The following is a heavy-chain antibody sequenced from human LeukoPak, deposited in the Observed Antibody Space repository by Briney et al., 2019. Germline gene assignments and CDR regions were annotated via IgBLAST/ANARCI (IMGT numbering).Heavy chain of an antibody. D-gene: IGHD4-17*01. J-gene: IGHJ4*02. CDR3: ARGPTVKYYLDY. CDR2: IYSGGST. Sequence: GGSLRLSCAASGFXVSSNYISWVRQAPGKGLEWVSVIYSGGSTYYADSVKGRFTISRDNSKNTLYLQMNSLRAEDTAVYYCARGPTVKYYLDYWGQGTLVTVSS. V-gene: IGHV3-66*01. CDR1: GFXVSSNY.